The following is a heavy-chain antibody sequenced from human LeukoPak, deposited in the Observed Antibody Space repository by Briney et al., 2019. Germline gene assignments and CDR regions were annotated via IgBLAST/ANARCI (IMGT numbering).Heavy chain of an antibody. CDR3: AKDGARYLLTYYFEY. D-gene: IGHD3-9*01. CDR1: GFIFSGYG. Sequence: GRSLRLSCAASGFIFSGYGMHWVRQAPGKGLEWVAAISYDGSKQLYADSVKGRFTISRDNSKNTLNLQMNSLRDEDTAVYYCAKDGARYLLTYYFEYWGQGTLVTVSS. J-gene: IGHJ4*02. CDR2: ISYDGSKQ. V-gene: IGHV3-30*18.